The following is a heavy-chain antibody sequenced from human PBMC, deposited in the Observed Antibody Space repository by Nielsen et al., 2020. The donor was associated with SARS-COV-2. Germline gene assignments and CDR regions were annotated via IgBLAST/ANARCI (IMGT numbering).Heavy chain of an antibody. Sequence: GGSLRLSCAASGFAFSNDWMTWVRQAPGKGLEWVANIKEDGSVQHYVDSVRGRFIISRDNAKNSLYMQMNSLRAEDTAVYYCARRLSSGTYTPDYWGQGTLVTVSS. CDR3: ARRLSSGTYTPDY. J-gene: IGHJ4*02. D-gene: IGHD1-26*01. V-gene: IGHV3-7*02. CDR1: GFAFSNDW. CDR2: IKEDGSVQ.